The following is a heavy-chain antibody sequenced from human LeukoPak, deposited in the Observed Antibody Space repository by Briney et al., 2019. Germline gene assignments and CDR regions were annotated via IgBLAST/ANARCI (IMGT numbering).Heavy chain of an antibody. Sequence: ASVKVSCRASGGTFGSFAIHWVRQAPGQGLEWMGGIIPIFDTSNYAQKFQDRVTITADDSTSTAYMELSSLRSGDTAVYYCARAWDGYNTYFDSWGQGTLVTVSS. D-gene: IGHD5-24*01. V-gene: IGHV1-69*01. CDR1: GGTFGSFA. CDR2: IIPIFDTS. CDR3: ARAWDGYNTYFDS. J-gene: IGHJ4*02.